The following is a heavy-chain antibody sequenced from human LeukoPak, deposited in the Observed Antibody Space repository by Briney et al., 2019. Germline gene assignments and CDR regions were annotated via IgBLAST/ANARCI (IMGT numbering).Heavy chain of an antibody. CDR2: INHSGST. V-gene: IGHV4-34*01. CDR1: GGSFSGYY. D-gene: IGHD5-12*01. CDR3: ARGRYSGDFDY. J-gene: IGHJ4*02. Sequence: SETLSLTCAVYGGSFSGYYWSWTRQPPGKGLEWIGEINHSGSTNYNPSLKSRVTISVDTSKNQFSLKLSSVAAADTAVYYCARGRYSGDFDYWGQGTLVTVSS.